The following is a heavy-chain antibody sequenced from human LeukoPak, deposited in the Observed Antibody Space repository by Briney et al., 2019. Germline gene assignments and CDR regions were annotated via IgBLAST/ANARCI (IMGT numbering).Heavy chain of an antibody. D-gene: IGHD1-7*01. J-gene: IGHJ3*02. CDR1: GFTFSDYY. V-gene: IGHV3-11*04. Sequence: GGSLRLSCAASGFTFSDYYMSWIRQAPGKGLEWVSYISSGGSTIYYADSVKGRFTISRDNAKNSLYLQMNSQRAEDTAVYYCARARTGTPLRYAFDIWGQGTMVTVSS. CDR2: ISSGGSTI. CDR3: ARARTGTPLRYAFDI.